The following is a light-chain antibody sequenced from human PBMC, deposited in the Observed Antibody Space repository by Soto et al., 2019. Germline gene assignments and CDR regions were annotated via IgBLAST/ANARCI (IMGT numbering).Light chain of an antibody. CDR1: SSDVGGNNY. CDR2: DVN. V-gene: IGLV2-11*01. J-gene: IGLJ1*01. Sequence: QSALTQPRSVSGSPGQSVTISCTGTSSDVGGNNYVSWYQLHPGKAPKLTIYDVNKRPSGVPDRFSGSKSGNTASLAISGLQSEDEADYYCSSYAGSYTWGYVLGTGTKLTVL. CDR3: SSYAGSYTWGYV.